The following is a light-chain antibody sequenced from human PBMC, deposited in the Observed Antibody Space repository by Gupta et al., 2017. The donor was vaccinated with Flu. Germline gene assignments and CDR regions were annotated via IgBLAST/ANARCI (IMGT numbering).Light chain of an antibody. CDR3: LLYYNVVRV. Sequence: QAVVTQEPSVTVSPGGTVTLTCGSSTGDVTGGHFPYWFQQKPGQVPKALIFDTGKRYSWTPARFSGSLIGGKAVLTLSRALAEDEADYYCLLYYNVVRVFGGGTKLTVL. V-gene: IGLV7-46*01. CDR1: TGDVTGGHF. J-gene: IGLJ3*02. CDR2: DTG.